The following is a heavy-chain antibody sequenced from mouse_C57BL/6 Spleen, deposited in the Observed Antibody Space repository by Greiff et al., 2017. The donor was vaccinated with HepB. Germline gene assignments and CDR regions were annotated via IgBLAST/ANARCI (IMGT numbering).Heavy chain of an antibody. V-gene: IGHV1-50*01. J-gene: IGHJ2*01. CDR2: IDPSDSYT. CDR3: ARGGWDAFDY. CDR1: GYTFTSYW. Sequence: QVQLQQPGAELVKPGASVKLSCKASGYTFTSYWMQWVKQRPGQGLEWIGEIDPSDSYTNYNQKFKGKATLTVDTSSSTAYMQLSSLTPEDSAVYYCARGGWDAFDYWGQGTTLTVSS. D-gene: IGHD4-1*01.